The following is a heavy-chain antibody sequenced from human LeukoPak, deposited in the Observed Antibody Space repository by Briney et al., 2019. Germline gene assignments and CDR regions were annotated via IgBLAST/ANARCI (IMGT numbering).Heavy chain of an antibody. J-gene: IGHJ4*02. CDR1: AYTFIYYS. V-gene: IGHV1-2*02. CDR3: ARKINYRGYLY. CDR2: ISPNGGGT. D-gene: IGHD2-2*03. Sequence: ASVKVTFKSSAYTFIYYSLHWVRHAPAQGLRWMGCISPNGGGTNYAQEFQGRVTMTRDTSINTAYMEVSGLRSDDAAVYYCARKINYRGYLYWGQGTLVIVSS.